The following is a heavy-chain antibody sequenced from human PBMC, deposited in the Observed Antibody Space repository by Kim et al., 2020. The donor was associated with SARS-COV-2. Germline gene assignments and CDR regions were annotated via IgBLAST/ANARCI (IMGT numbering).Heavy chain of an antibody. CDR1: GYTFTSYY. CDR3: ARGLNSIAAAGTGSYNWFDP. J-gene: IGHJ5*02. Sequence: ASVKVSCKASGYTFTSYYMHWVRQAPGQGLEWMGIINPSGGSTSYAQKFQGRVTMTRDTSTSTVYMELSSLRSEDTAVYYCARGLNSIAAAGTGSYNWFDPWGQGTLVTVSS. D-gene: IGHD6-13*01. V-gene: IGHV1-46*01. CDR2: INPSGGST.